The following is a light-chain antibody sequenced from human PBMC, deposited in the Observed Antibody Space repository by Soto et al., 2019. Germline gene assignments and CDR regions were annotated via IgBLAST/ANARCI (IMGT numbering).Light chain of an antibody. J-gene: IGLJ2*01. V-gene: IGLV6-57*01. CDR3: QSSDHSTVV. CDR1: GDNIASNY. CDR2: EDF. Sequence: NFMLTQPHSVSASPGKTVTISCTRNGDNIASNYVQWFQQRPGSSPTTVIYEDFRRPSGVPDRFSASVDSSSNSASLTISGLNTEDEADYYCQSSDHSTVVFGGGTKLTVL.